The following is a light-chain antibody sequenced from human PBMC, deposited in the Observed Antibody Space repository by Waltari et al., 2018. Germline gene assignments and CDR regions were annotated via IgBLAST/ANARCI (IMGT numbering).Light chain of an antibody. Sequence: DIVMTQSPDSLAVSLGERATITCKSSQSVLFSSSNKNYLAWYQQKPGQPPKLLIYWSSTRESWVPDRFSGSGSGRDFTLTISSLQAEDVAVYYCQQYYSGRTFGQGTKVEIK. CDR2: WSS. CDR3: QQYYSGRT. V-gene: IGKV4-1*01. CDR1: QSVLFSSSNKNY. J-gene: IGKJ1*01.